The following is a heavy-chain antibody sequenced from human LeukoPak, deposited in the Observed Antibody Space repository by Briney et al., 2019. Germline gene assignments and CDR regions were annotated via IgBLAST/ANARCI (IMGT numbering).Heavy chain of an antibody. V-gene: IGHV4-59*11. CDR2: INYGGST. D-gene: IGHD6-13*01. CDR1: GGSISGHY. J-gene: IGHJ4*02. Sequence: SETLSLTCTVSGGSISGHYWSWIRQSPGKGLEWIAYINYGGSTNYNPSLKRRVTISGDTSKNQVSLRLSSVTAADTAVYYCAGGGSDSWTVYFDYWGQGTLVTVSS. CDR3: AGGGSDSWTVYFDY.